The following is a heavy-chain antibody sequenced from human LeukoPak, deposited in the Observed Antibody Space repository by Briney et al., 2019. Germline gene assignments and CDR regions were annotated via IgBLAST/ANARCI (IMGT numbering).Heavy chain of an antibody. J-gene: IGHJ4*02. Sequence: SGGSLRLSCAASGFTFSNYWMNWVRQAPGKGLEWVANIKQDGSEKYYVDSVKGRFTISRDNAKNSLFLQMNSLRAEDTAVYYCASSSGWIIDYWGQGTLVTVSS. CDR3: ASSSGWIIDY. V-gene: IGHV3-7*01. CDR2: IKQDGSEK. CDR1: GFTFSNYW. D-gene: IGHD6-19*01.